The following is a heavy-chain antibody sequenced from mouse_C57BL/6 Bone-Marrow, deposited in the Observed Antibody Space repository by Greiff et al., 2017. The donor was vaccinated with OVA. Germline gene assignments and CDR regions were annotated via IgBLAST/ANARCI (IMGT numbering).Heavy chain of an antibody. CDR3: GTANWEGGYYFDY. Sequence: VQLQQSGPELVKPGASVKMSCKASGYTFTDYYMHWVKQKPGKGLEWIGAIYPGSGNTYYNEKFKGKATLTADTSSSTAYMQLSSLTSEDSAVYFCAGTANWEGGYYFDYWGQGTTLTVSA. CDR1: YTFTDYYM. CDR2: YPGSGNTY. D-gene: IGHD4-1*01. V-gene: IGHV1-83*01. J-gene: IGHJ2*01.